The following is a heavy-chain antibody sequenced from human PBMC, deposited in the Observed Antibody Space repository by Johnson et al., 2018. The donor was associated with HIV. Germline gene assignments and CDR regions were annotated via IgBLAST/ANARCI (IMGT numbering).Heavy chain of an antibody. J-gene: IGHJ3*02. CDR2: INWNGGST. D-gene: IGHD3-22*01. CDR1: GFTFDDYG. CDR3: AKVRRAYYEDAFDI. V-gene: IGHV3-20*04. Sequence: VQLVESGGGVVRPGGSLRLSCAASGFTFDDYGMSWVRQAPGKGLEWVSGINWNGGSTAYGDSVKGRFTISRDNAKNSLYLQMNSLRAEDTALYFCAKVRRAYYEDAFDIWGQGTMVTVSS.